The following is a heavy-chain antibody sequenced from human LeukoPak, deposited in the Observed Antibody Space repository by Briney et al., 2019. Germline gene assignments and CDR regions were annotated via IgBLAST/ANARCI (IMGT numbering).Heavy chain of an antibody. Sequence: SVKVSCKASGGTFSSYAISWVRQAPGQGLEWMGRIIPILGIANYAQKFQGRVTITADKSTSTAYMELSSLRSEDTAVYYCAGGRRGYSGYDRHYYGMDVWGQGTTVTVSS. V-gene: IGHV1-69*04. J-gene: IGHJ6*02. CDR2: IIPILGIA. CDR1: GGTFSSYA. CDR3: AGGRRGYSGYDRHYYGMDV. D-gene: IGHD5-12*01.